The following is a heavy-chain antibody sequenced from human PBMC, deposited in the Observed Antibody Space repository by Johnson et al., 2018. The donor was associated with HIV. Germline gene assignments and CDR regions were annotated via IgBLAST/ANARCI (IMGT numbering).Heavy chain of an antibody. CDR2: IWFDGSTK. J-gene: IGHJ3*02. CDR3: AKVRRCSSWYIACDS. CDR1: GFTFSSYA. V-gene: IGHV3-33*06. D-gene: IGHD6-13*01. Sequence: VQLVESGGGVVQPGRSLRLSCAASGFTFSSYAMHWVRQAPGQGLEWVAVIWFDGSTKYYADSVHGRFPISSDNSQKSLYLQMTSVRAEDTAVYYCAKVRRCSSWYIACDSWGQGTMVPVSS.